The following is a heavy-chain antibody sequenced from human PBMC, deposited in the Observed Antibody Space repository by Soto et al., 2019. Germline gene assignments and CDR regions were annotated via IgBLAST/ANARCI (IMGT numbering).Heavy chain of an antibody. V-gene: IGHV3-23*01. Sequence: EVQLLESGGGLVQPGGSLRLSCAASGFTFSSYGMTWVRQAPGKGLEWVSFSSATGAGTYYADSVKGRFTISRDNSKNTQYLQMTSVRADDTAVYYCAKDRRAGGNYGFYSDFWGQGALVIVSS. CDR1: GFTFSSYG. J-gene: IGHJ4*02. CDR2: SSATGAGT. CDR3: AKDRRAGGNYGFYSDF. D-gene: IGHD1-7*01.